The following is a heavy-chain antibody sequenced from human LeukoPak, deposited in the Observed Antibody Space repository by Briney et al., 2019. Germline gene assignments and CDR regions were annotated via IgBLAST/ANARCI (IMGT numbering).Heavy chain of an antibody. Sequence: GGTLRLSCAASGFTFSSYAMSWVRQAPGKGLEWVSAISGRGGRTYYADSVKGRFTISRDNSENTLYLQMNMLRADDTAIYYCAKSTWFDYFDYWGQGTLVTVSS. CDR3: AKSTWFDYFDY. CDR2: ISGRGGRT. D-gene: IGHD3-9*01. J-gene: IGHJ4*02. V-gene: IGHV3-23*01. CDR1: GFTFSSYA.